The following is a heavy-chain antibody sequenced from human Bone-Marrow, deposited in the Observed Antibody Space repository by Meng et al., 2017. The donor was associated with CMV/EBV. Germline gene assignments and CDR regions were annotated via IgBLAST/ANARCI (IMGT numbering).Heavy chain of an antibody. J-gene: IGHJ4*02. D-gene: IGHD5-18*01. Sequence: HEAGAGPVKPSETLSLTCTVSGGSISSHTTSYYWGWTRDPAGKGREWIASKMYSGTTYYHPSLQSRVTISAPTSQTPFSLQLNSLTAADSAQYYCVRDWWYGYATWGQGILVTVSS. CDR3: VRDWWYGYAT. CDR2: KMYSGTT. CDR1: GGSISSHTTSYY. V-gene: IGHV4-39*07.